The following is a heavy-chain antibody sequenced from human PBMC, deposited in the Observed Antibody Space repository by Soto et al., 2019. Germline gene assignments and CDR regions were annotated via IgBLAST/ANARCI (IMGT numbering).Heavy chain of an antibody. J-gene: IGHJ6*01. CDR1: GFTFSSYA. CDR2: ISYDGSNK. CDR3: AREENSSGWYHGSYYYYGMDV. D-gene: IGHD6-19*01. Sequence: QVQLVESGGGVVQPGRSLRLSCAASGFTFSSYAMHWVRQAPGKGLEWVAVISYDGSNKYYADSVKGRFTISRDNSKNTLYLQMNSLRAEDTAVYYCAREENSSGWYHGSYYYYGMDVW. V-gene: IGHV3-30-3*01.